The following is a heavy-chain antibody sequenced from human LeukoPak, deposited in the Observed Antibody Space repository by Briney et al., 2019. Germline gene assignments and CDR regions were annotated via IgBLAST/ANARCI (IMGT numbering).Heavy chain of an antibody. CDR3: AKDDQGDCTSSSCYRWFDP. V-gene: IGHV3-23*01. CDR1: GFTFSNHA. CDR2: ISSRSTYT. J-gene: IGHJ5*02. D-gene: IGHD2-2*02. Sequence: GGSLRLSCAASGFTFSNHATSWVRQAPGKGPEWVSSISSRSTYTDYADSVKGRFTISRDNSKNTLNLQMHSLRAEDTAVYYCAKDDQGDCTSSSCYRWFDPWGQGTRVSVSS.